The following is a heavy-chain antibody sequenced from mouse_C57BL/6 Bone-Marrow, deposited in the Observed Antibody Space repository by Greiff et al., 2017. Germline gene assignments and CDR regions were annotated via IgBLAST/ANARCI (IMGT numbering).Heavy chain of an antibody. J-gene: IGHJ4*01. CDR1: GYSITSGYD. Sequence: EVKLMESGPGMVKPSQSLSLTCTVTGYSITSGYDWHWIRHFPGNKLEWMGYISYSGSTNYNPSLKSRISITHDTSKNHFFLKLNSVTTEDTATYDCARRGSYYAMDYWGQGTSVTVSS. CDR2: ISYSGST. D-gene: IGHD3-1*01. CDR3: ARRGSYYAMDY. V-gene: IGHV3-1*01.